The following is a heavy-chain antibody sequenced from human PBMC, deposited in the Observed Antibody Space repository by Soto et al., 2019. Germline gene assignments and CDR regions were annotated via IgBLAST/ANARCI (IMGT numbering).Heavy chain of an antibody. V-gene: IGHV3-7*01. CDR1: GFTFSSYW. CDR3: ARTLGSGSYYKPNYYYYYMDV. Sequence: GGSLRLSCAASGFTFSSYWMSWVRQAPGKGLEWVANIKQDGSEKYYVDSVKGRFTISGDNAKNSLYLQMNSLRAEDTAVYYCARTLGSGSYYKPNYYYYYMDVWGKGTTVTVSS. J-gene: IGHJ6*03. CDR2: IKQDGSEK. D-gene: IGHD3-10*01.